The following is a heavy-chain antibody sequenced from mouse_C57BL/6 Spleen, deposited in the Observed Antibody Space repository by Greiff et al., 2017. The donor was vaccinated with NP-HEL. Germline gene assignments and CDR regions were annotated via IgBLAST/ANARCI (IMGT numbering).Heavy chain of an antibody. Sequence: QVQLKESGPGLVAPSQSLSITCTVSGFSLTSYAISWVRQPPGKGLEWLGVIWTGGGTTYNSALKSRLSISTDNSKTQVFLKMNSLQTDDTARYDCARTSQSLNGYFDVGGTGTTVTVSS. CDR3: ARTSQSLNGYFDV. CDR2: IWTGGGT. CDR1: GFSLTSYA. J-gene: IGHJ1*03. V-gene: IGHV2-9-1*01.